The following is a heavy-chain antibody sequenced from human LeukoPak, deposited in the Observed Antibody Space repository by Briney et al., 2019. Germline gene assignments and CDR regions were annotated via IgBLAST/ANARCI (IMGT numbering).Heavy chain of an antibody. CDR2: INHSGST. Sequence: SETLSLTCAVYGGSFSGYYWSWIRQPPGKGLEWIGEINHSGSTNYNPSLKSRVTISVDTSKNQFSLKLSSVTAADTAVYYCARRSVPAAIGSHDYWGQGTLVTVSS. CDR1: GGSFSGYY. J-gene: IGHJ4*02. D-gene: IGHD2-2*02. V-gene: IGHV4-34*01. CDR3: ARRSVPAAIGSHDY.